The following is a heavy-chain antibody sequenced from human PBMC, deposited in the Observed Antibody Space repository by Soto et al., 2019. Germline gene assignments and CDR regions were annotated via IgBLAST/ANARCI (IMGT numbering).Heavy chain of an antibody. D-gene: IGHD6-13*01. CDR2: IGSSSVTI. V-gene: IGHV3-11*01. CDR1: GFTFSDHY. J-gene: IGHJ4*02. CDR3: ARGAGRPYLDY. Sequence: PGGSLRLSCAASGFTFSDHYMFWIRQAPGKGLEWLSYIGSSSVTIYYADSVKGRFTISRDNAKNSLYLQINSLRAEDTAVYYCARGAGRPYLDYWGQGTLVTVSS.